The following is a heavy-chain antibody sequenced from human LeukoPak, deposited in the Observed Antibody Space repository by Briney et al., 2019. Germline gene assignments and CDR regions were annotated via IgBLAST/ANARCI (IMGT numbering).Heavy chain of an antibody. Sequence: PGGSLRLSCAASGFTFSFYAMSWVRQSPGKGLEWVSAISESGGGTYYADSVRGRFTISRDNSKNTLYLQLNSLRAEDTALYYCAKVFVVVPAAIGWFHSWGQGTLVTVSS. CDR2: ISESGGGT. D-gene: IGHD2-2*01. V-gene: IGHV3-23*01. CDR1: GFTFSFYA. CDR3: AKVFVVVPAAIGWFHS. J-gene: IGHJ5*01.